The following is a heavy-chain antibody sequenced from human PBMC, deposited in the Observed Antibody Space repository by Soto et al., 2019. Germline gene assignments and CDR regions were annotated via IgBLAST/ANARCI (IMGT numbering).Heavy chain of an antibody. CDR3: ARHGGQWLALFDY. D-gene: IGHD6-19*01. J-gene: IGHJ4*02. CDR1: GGSISSSSYY. Sequence: SETLSLTCTVSGGSISSSSYYWGWIRQPPGKGLEWIGSIYYSGSTYYNPSLKSRVTISVDTSKNQFSLKLSSVTAADTAVYYCARHGGQWLALFDYWGQGTLVTVSS. V-gene: IGHV4-39*01. CDR2: IYYSGST.